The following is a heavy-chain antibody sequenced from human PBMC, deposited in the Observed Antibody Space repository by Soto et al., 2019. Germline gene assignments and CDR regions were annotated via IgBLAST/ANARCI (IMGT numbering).Heavy chain of an antibody. CDR2: ISYDESEK. Sequence: GGSLRLSCETSGFPFGNYGMHWVRQAPGKGLEWVTFISYDESEKFYADSVRGRFTISRDNSKNTLFLQMDSLRPEDTAIYYCANTLGYCTATSCYNWNYLYAMDVWGQGTTVTVSS. CDR1: GFPFGNYG. J-gene: IGHJ6*02. V-gene: IGHV3-30*02. CDR3: ANTLGYCTATSCYNWNYLYAMDV. D-gene: IGHD2-2*01.